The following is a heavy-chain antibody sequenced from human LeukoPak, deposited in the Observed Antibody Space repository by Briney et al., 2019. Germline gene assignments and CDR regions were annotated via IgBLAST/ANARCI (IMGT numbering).Heavy chain of an antibody. CDR2: IYYSGST. CDR3: AKDFLYNVVDY. CDR1: GGSISSYY. Sequence: SETLSLTCTVSGGSISSYYWSWIRQPPGKGLEWIGYIYYSGSTNYNPSLKSRVTISVDTSKNQFSLKLSSVTAADTAVYYCAKDFLYNVVDYWGQGTLVAVSS. V-gene: IGHV4-59*12. J-gene: IGHJ4*02. D-gene: IGHD3-10*01.